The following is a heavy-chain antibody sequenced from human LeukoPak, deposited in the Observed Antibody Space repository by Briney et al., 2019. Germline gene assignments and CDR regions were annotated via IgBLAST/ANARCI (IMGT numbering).Heavy chain of an antibody. V-gene: IGHV4-61*01. CDR2: IYYSGST. D-gene: IGHD1-26*01. CDR1: GGSVSSGSYF. J-gene: IGHJ4*02. CDR3: ARNPGIVGAELDY. Sequence: SETLSLTCTVSGGSVSSGSYFWNWIRQPPGMGLEWIGYIYYSGSTNYNPSLKSRVTISVDTSKNQFSLKLSSLTAADTAVYYCARNPGIVGAELDYWGQGTLVTVSS.